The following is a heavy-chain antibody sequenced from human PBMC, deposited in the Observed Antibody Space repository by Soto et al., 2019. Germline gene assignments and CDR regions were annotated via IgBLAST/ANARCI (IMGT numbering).Heavy chain of an antibody. CDR2: ISYDGSNK. CDR1: GFTFSSYA. Sequence: QVQLVESGGGVVQPGRSLRLSCAASGFTFSSYAMHWVRQAPGKGLEWVAVISYDGSNKYYADSVKGRFTISRDNSKNXLYLQMNSLRAEDTAVYYCARGAGTYGGNSVPHDSWGQGTLVTVSS. D-gene: IGHD2-21*02. CDR3: ARGAGTYGGNSVPHDS. V-gene: IGHV3-30-3*01. J-gene: IGHJ4*02.